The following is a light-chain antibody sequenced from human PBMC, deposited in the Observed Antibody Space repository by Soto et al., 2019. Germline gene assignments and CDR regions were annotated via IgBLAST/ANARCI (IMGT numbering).Light chain of an antibody. CDR2: GAS. CDR1: QSVTNDY. CDR3: QQYGRFHVST. Sequence: ENVLTQSPGTLSVSPGERATLSCRASQSVTNDYLAWYQHRPGQTPRIIIYGASHRPAGIPDRFSGSGSGTEFTLTISRVEPEDFAVYYCQQYGRFHVSTFGQGTKLDI. J-gene: IGKJ2*01. V-gene: IGKV3-20*01.